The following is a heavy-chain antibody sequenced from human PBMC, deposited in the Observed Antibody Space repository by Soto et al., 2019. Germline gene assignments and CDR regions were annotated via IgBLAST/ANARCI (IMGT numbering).Heavy chain of an antibody. J-gene: IGHJ5*02. D-gene: IGHD7-27*01. CDR3: ARGRIKPGIEGTANRGPNWSDP. V-gene: IGHV4-34*01. CDR2: INHSGST. CDR1: GGSFSDFY. Sequence: PAETLSLTCAVYGGSFSDFYWSWIRQSPGKGLEWIGEINHSGSTNYNPSLESRVTISVDTSKNQFSMKLSSVTAADSAMYYCARGRIKPGIEGTANRGPNWSDPWGQGTLVTVSS.